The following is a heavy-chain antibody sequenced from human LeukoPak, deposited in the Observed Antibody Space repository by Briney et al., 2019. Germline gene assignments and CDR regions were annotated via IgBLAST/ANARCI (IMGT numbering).Heavy chain of an antibody. Sequence: GGSLRLSCAASGFIFSNYEINWVRQAPGKGLEWLSYISSSGSTTYYADSVKGRFIISRDNAKNSLYLQMNNLRAEDTAVYYCARDTRYSGSYGYYYGMDVWGQGTTVTVSS. V-gene: IGHV3-48*03. D-gene: IGHD1-26*01. CDR2: ISSSGSTT. CDR1: GFIFSNYE. J-gene: IGHJ6*02. CDR3: ARDTRYSGSYGYYYGMDV.